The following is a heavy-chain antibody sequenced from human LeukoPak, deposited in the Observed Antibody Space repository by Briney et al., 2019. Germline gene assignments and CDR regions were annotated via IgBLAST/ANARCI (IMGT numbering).Heavy chain of an antibody. V-gene: IGHV3-74*01. D-gene: IGHD6-13*01. Sequence: GGSLRLSCAASGFTFTTSWMHWFRQAPGKGLVWVSRIESDGTSTTYADSVKGRFTISRDNAKNTLYLQMNSLRAEDTAVYYCARDQYSSTWYRGAFDVRGQGTMVSVSS. CDR2: IESDGTST. CDR1: GFTFTTSW. J-gene: IGHJ3*01. CDR3: ARDQYSSTWYRGAFDV.